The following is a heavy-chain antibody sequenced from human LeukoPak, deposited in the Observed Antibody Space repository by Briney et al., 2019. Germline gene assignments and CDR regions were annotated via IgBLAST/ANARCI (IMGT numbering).Heavy chain of an antibody. J-gene: IGHJ4*02. Sequence: GGSLRLSCAASGFILSNYAMSWVRQAPGKGLEWVSSISAGGGGSYYADSVKGRFTISRDNSKNTLYVQMNSLRAEDTAVYYCAKGHYYGSGSLDYWGQGTLVTVSS. CDR1: GFILSNYA. CDR2: ISAGGGGS. V-gene: IGHV3-23*01. D-gene: IGHD3-10*01. CDR3: AKGHYYGSGSLDY.